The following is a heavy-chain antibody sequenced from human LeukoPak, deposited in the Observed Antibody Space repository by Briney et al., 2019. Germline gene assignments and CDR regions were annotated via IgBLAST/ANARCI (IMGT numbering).Heavy chain of an antibody. CDR1: GYTFTGYY. V-gene: IGHV1-2*02. CDR3: AREDIAAAYFDY. CDR2: INPNSGGT. J-gene: IGHJ4*02. Sequence: ASVKISCKASGYTFTGYYMHWVRQAPGQGLEWMGWINPNSGGTNYAQKFQGRVTMTRDTSISTAYMELSRLRSDDTPVYYCAREDIAAAYFDYWGQGTLVTVSS. D-gene: IGHD6-13*01.